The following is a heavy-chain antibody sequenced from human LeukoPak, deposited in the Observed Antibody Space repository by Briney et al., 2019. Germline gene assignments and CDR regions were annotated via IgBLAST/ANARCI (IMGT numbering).Heavy chain of an antibody. Sequence: SETLSLTCTVSGGSISSSSYYWDWIRQPPGKGLEWIGSIYYSGSTYYNPSLKSRVTISVDTSKNQFSLKLSSVTAADTAVYYSARVRAIGRYYDYVWGSYPSTYFDYWGQGTLVTVSS. CDR1: GGSISSSSYY. CDR2: IYYSGST. J-gene: IGHJ4*02. V-gene: IGHV4-39*07. D-gene: IGHD3-16*02. CDR3: ARVRAIGRYYDYVWGSYPSTYFDY.